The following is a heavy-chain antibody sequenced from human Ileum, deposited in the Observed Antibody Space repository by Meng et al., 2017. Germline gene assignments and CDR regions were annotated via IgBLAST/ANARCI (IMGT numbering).Heavy chain of an antibody. J-gene: IGHJ5*02. CDR1: GFSLTTGSEG. CDR3: ARGRVGTWWFDP. CDR2: IYRDDEK. Sequence: QTTLKTSVPTLVKPTQTPTLTCTFSGFSLTTGSEGVGWFRQPPGKGLEWLAMIYRDDEKRFSPSLNSRLTITKDTSKSQVVLTMTNMDPVDTATYYCARGRVGTWWFDPWGHGTLVTVSS. D-gene: IGHD3-16*01. V-gene: IGHV2-5*02.